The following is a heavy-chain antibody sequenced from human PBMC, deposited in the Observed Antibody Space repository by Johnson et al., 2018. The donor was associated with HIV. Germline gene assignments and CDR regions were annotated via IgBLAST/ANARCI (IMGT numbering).Heavy chain of an antibody. J-gene: IGHJ3*02. CDR3: ARVGDGNNKNAFDI. CDR2: ISSNGGST. Sequence: VQLVESGGGLVQPGGSLRLSCAASGFCFSSYGVHWVRQAPGKGLEYVSSISSNGGSTYYANSVKGRFTISRDNSKNTLYLQMGSLRAEDMAVYYCARVGDGNNKNAFDIWGQGTMVTVSS. D-gene: IGHD5-24*01. CDR1: GFCFSSYG. V-gene: IGHV3-64*01.